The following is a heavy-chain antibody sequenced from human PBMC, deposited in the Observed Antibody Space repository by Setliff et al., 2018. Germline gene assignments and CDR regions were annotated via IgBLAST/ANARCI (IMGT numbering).Heavy chain of an antibody. CDR1: GFAFTSYD. CDR2: INNGGVSA. CDR3: ATSTITTYYFDY. V-gene: IGHV3-23*01. D-gene: IGHD4-4*01. J-gene: IGHJ4*01. Sequence: GGSLRLSCVTSGFAFTSYDMTWVRQAPGKGLEWVASINNGGVSADYTDSVKGRFTISRDNSRNTLYLQMKSLRAEDTAIYYCATSTITTYYFDYWGHGTLVTVS.